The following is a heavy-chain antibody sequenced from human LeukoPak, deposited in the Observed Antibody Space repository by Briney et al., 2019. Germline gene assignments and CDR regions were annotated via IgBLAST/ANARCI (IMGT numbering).Heavy chain of an antibody. Sequence: GGSLRLSCAASGFTFSSYAMHWVRQAPGKGLEYVSAISSNGGSTYYANSVKGRFTISRDNSMNTLYLQMGSLRAEDMAVYYCASLYYDFWSGSDYYGMDVWGQGTTVTVSS. CDR3: ASLYYDFWSGSDYYGMDV. J-gene: IGHJ6*02. V-gene: IGHV3-64*01. CDR2: ISSNGGST. CDR1: GFTFSSYA. D-gene: IGHD3-3*01.